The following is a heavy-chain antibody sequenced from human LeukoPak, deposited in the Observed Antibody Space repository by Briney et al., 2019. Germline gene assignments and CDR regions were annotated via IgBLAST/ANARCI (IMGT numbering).Heavy chain of an antibody. V-gene: IGHV3-48*02. Sequence: GGSLRLSCAASGFPFGSFVMSWVRQAPGKGLEWVSYINHNGGTIYYPDFVKDRFTISRDNAKNSLYLQMNSLRDEDTAVYYCARDNDWAFDYWGQGTLVTVSS. CDR1: GFPFGSFV. D-gene: IGHD3-9*01. J-gene: IGHJ4*02. CDR2: INHNGGTI. CDR3: ARDNDWAFDY.